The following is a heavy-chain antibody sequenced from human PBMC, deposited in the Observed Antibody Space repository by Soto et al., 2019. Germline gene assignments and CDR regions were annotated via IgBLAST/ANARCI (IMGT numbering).Heavy chain of an antibody. V-gene: IGHV3-74*01. CDR1: GFNFVSYW. D-gene: IGHD2-15*01. CDR3: VRTSLVVAAATREDY. Sequence: GGPLRVSCAASGFNFVSYWRHWVRQATGKGLVWVSRINSDGSSTSYADSVKGRFTISRDNAKNTLYLQMNSLRAEDTAVYYCVRTSLVVAAATREDYWGQGTLVTVSS. CDR2: INSDGSST. J-gene: IGHJ4*02.